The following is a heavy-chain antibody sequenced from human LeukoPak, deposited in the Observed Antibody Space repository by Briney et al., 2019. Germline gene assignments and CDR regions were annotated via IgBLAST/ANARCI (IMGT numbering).Heavy chain of an antibody. J-gene: IGHJ4*02. CDR2: ISAYNGNT. V-gene: IGHV1-18*01. D-gene: IGHD3-10*01. Sequence: ASVKVSCKASGYTFTSYGISWVRQAPGQGLEWMGWISAYNGNTKYAQKLQGRFTMSTDTSTSTAYMGLRSLTSDDTAVYYCARDLDGSGSYYTDYWGQGTLVTVSS. CDR1: GYTFTSYG. CDR3: ARDLDGSGSYYTDY.